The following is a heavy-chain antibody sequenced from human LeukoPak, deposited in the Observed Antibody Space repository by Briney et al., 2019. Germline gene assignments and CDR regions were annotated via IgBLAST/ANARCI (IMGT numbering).Heavy chain of an antibody. D-gene: IGHD2-15*01. J-gene: IGHJ4*02. V-gene: IGHV3-23*01. Sequence: GGSLRLSCAVSGLTFSRYAMSWVRQAPGKGLEWVSAISESGSGTYYADSVKGRFTISRDNSKDTLSLQMSSLRAEDTAVYYCARKDGDYWGQGILVTVSS. CDR1: GLTFSRYA. CDR3: ARKDGDY. CDR2: ISESGSGT.